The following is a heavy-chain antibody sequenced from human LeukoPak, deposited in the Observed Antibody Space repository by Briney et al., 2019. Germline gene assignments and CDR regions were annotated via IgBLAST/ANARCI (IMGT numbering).Heavy chain of an antibody. D-gene: IGHD3-9*01. V-gene: IGHV4-61*01. Sequence: KPSETLSLTCTVSGGSVSSGSYYWSWLRQPPGKGLEWIGYIYYSGSTNYNPSLKSRVTISVDTSKKQFSLNLSSVTAADTAVYYCARAPYFDWLLYPSPFFDYWGQGTLVTVSS. CDR1: GGSVSSGSYY. CDR2: IYYSGST. CDR3: ARAPYFDWLLYPSPFFDY. J-gene: IGHJ4*02.